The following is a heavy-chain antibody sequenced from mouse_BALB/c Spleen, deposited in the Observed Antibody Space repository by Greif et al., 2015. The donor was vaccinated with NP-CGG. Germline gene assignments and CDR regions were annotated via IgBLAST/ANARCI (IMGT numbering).Heavy chain of an antibody. CDR3: AKQLGLPYYYAMDY. D-gene: IGHD3-1*01. J-gene: IGHJ4*01. CDR1: GFSLTSYG. V-gene: IGHV2-3*01. CDR2: IRGDGST. Sequence: VKLMESGPGLVAPSQSLSITCTVSGFSLTSYGVSWVRQPPGKGPEWLGVIRGDGSTNYHSALISRLSISKDNSKSQVFLKLNSLQTDDTATYYCAKQLGLPYYYAMDYWGQGTSVTVSS.